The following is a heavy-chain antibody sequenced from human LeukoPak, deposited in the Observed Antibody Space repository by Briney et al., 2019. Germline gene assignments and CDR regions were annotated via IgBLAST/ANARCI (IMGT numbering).Heavy chain of an antibody. J-gene: IGHJ5*02. CDR1: GYTFTGYY. Sequence: ASVKVSCKASGYTFTGYYMHWVRQAPGQGLEWMGWINPNSGGTNYAQKFQGRVTMTRNTSISTAYMELSSLRSEDTAVYYCARGVWHYYESENYYLNWFDPWGQGTLVTVSS. V-gene: IGHV1-2*02. CDR3: ARGVWHYYESENYYLNWFDP. CDR2: INPNSGGT. D-gene: IGHD3-10*01.